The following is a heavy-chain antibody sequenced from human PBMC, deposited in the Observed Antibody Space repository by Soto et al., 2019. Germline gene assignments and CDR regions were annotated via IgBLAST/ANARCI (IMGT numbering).Heavy chain of an antibody. V-gene: IGHV1-2*04. CDR2: INPNSGGT. CDR1: GYTFTGYY. CDR3: ARGQGDYGDKNWFDP. D-gene: IGHD4-17*01. Sequence: ASVKVSCKASGYTFTGYYMHWVRQAPGQGLEWMGWINPNSGGTNYAQKFQGWVTMTRDTSISTAYMELSRLRSDDTAVYYCARGQGDYGDKNWFDPWGQGTLVTVSS. J-gene: IGHJ5*02.